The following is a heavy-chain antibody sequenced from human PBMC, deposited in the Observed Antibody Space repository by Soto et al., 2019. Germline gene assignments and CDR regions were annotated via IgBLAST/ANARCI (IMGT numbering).Heavy chain of an antibody. Sequence: QVQLVESGGGVVQPGRSLRLSCAASGFTFSSYGMHWVRQAPGKGLEWVAVIWYDGSNKYYADSVKGRFTISRDNSKNTLYLQMNSLRAEDTAVYYCASGAAAGTQYYYGMDVWGQGTTVTVSS. CDR2: IWYDGSNK. CDR1: GFTFSSYG. CDR3: ASGAAAGTQYYYGMDV. J-gene: IGHJ6*02. D-gene: IGHD6-13*01. V-gene: IGHV3-33*01.